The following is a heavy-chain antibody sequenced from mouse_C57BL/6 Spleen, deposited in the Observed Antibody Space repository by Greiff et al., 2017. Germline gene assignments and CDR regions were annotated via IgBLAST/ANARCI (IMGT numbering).Heavy chain of an antibody. CDR3: ARYYVFDY. J-gene: IGHJ2*01. D-gene: IGHD1-1*02. CDR2: INPNNGGT. CDR1: GYTFTDYN. Sequence: VHVKQSGPELVKPGASVKMSCKASGYTFTDYNMHWVKQSHGKSLEWLGYINPNNGGTSYNQLFKGKATLTVNKYSSTAYMELRSLTSEDSAVYYCARYYVFDYWGQGTTLTVSA. V-gene: IGHV1-22*01.